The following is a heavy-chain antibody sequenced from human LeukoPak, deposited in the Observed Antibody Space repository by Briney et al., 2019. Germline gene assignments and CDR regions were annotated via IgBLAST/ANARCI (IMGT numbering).Heavy chain of an antibody. J-gene: IGHJ4*02. CDR1: GYSFTSYW. D-gene: IGHD4-23*01. Sequence: GESLKISCKGSGYSFTSYWIGWVRQMPGKGLEWMGIIYPGDSDTRYSPSFQGQVTISADKSISTAYLQWSSLKASDTAMYYCARHANGESGNSVAYHTHFDYWGQGTLVTVSS. CDR3: ARHANGESGNSVAYHTHFDY. CDR2: IYPGDSDT. V-gene: IGHV5-51*01.